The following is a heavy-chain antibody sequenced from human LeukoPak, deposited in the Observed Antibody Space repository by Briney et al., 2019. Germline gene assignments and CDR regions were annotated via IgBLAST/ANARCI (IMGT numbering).Heavy chain of an antibody. D-gene: IGHD6-19*01. CDR3: AREREQWHASDI. J-gene: IGHJ3*02. V-gene: IGHV3-21*01. CDR2: ISSSSSYI. Sequence: GGSLRLSCAASGFTFSSYSMNWVRQAPGKGLEGVSSISSSSSYIYYADSVKGRFTISIDNAKNSLYLQMNSLRAEDTAVYFCAREREQWHASDIWGQGTMVTVSS. CDR1: GFTFSSYS.